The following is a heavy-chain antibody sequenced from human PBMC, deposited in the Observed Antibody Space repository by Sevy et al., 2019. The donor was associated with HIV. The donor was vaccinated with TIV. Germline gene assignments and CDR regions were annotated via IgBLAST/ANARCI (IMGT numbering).Heavy chain of an antibody. V-gene: IGHV1-2*02. D-gene: IGHD6-19*01. Sequence: ASVKVSCKASGYTFTGYYMHWVRQAPGQGLEWMGWINPNSGGTNYAQKFQGRVTMTRDTSISTAYMELSRLGSDDTAVYYCARLEMDSSGWLYWGQGTLVTVSS. CDR1: GYTFTGYY. J-gene: IGHJ4*02. CDR2: INPNSGGT. CDR3: ARLEMDSSGWLY.